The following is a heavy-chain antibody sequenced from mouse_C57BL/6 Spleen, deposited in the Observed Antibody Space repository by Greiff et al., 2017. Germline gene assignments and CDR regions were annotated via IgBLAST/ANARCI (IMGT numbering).Heavy chain of an antibody. CDR3: ARRGDDCYHTLCCFDV. Sequence: EVQLQQSGPELVKPGASVKIPCKASGYTFTDYKMHWVKQSPGRSLEWIGKINPNNGGTSYNKKFKGKATLTVDKSSSTAYMELRSLTSEDTAVYDCARRGDDCYHTLCCFDVWGTGTTLTVSS. CDR1: GYTFTDYK. V-gene: IGHV1-18*01. D-gene: IGHD6-1*01. CDR2: INPNNGGT. J-gene: IGHJ1*03.